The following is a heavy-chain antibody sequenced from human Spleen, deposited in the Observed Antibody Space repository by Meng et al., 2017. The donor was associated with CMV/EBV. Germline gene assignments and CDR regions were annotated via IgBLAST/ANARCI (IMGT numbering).Heavy chain of an antibody. CDR2: INPHSGDT. CDR3: ARDKGLLVGPTGSRPPDFYFDH. CDR1: GGTFSSYA. V-gene: IGHV1-2*07. D-gene: IGHD1-1*01. J-gene: IGHJ4*02. Sequence: ASVKVSCKASGGTFSSYAISWVRQAPGQGLEWMGWINPHSGDTKYGHKFQGRVTMTRDTSITTAYMELSTLRSDDTAVYYCARDKGLLVGPTGSRPPDFYFDHWGQGTPVTVSS.